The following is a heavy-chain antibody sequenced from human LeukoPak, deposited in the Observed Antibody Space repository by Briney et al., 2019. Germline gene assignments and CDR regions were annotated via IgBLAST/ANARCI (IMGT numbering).Heavy chain of an antibody. J-gene: IGHJ4*02. CDR3: ARGAGGFGEFDFDY. Sequence: ASVKVSCKASGGTFSSYAISWVRQAPGQGLEWMGWINPNSGGTNYAQKFQGRVTMTRDTSISTAYMELSRLTSDDTAVYYCARGAGGFGEFDFDYWGQGTLVTVSS. CDR1: GGTFSSYA. D-gene: IGHD3-10*01. V-gene: IGHV1-2*02. CDR2: INPNSGGT.